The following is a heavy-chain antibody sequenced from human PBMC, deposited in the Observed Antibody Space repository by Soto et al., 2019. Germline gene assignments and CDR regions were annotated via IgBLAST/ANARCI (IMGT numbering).Heavy chain of an antibody. D-gene: IGHD4-17*01. Sequence: QMQLVQSGPEVKKPGTSVKVSCKASGFTFTSSAVQWVRQARGQRLEWIGWIVVGSGNTNYAQKFQERVTITRDMSTSTAYMELSSLRSEDTAVYYCAADHSVTTANQSPYHYGMDVWGQGTTVTVSS. V-gene: IGHV1-58*01. CDR3: AADHSVTTANQSPYHYGMDV. J-gene: IGHJ6*02. CDR1: GFTFTSSA. CDR2: IVVGSGNT.